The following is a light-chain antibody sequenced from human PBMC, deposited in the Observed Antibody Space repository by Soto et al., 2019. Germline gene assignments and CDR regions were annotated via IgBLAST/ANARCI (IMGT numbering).Light chain of an antibody. Sequence: DIQMTQSPSTLSASVRDRVTITCRASQSVGHWLAWYQQKPGKAPKLLIYKASTLESGVPSRFSGSGFGTEFTLTISSLQPDDFATYYCQHYTTYPYTFGQGSKLEIK. V-gene: IGKV1-5*03. CDR3: QHYTTYPYT. CDR2: KAS. J-gene: IGKJ2*01. CDR1: QSVGHW.